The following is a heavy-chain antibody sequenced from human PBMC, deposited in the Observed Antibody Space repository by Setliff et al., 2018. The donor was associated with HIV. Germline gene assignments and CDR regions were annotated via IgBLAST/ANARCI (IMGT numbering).Heavy chain of an antibody. Sequence: SETLSLTCTVSGGSITSYYWSWIRQPPGKGLEWIGYIYYGGSTNYNPSLRSRLTISVDTSKNQLSLKLSSVTAADAAVYYCAREIYGGNSRPFDYWGQGTLVTVSS. V-gene: IGHV4-59*01. J-gene: IGHJ4*02. CDR3: AREIYGGNSRPFDY. D-gene: IGHD4-17*01. CDR2: IYYGGST. CDR1: GGSITSYY.